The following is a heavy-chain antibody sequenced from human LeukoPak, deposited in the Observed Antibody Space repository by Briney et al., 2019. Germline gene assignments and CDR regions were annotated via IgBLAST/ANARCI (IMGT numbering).Heavy chain of an antibody. CDR1: GYSFTTYW. D-gene: IGHD2-15*01. CDR3: ARGLRGGPSGGGLDY. J-gene: IGHJ4*02. CDR2: IDASDSYT. V-gene: IGHV5-10-1*01. Sequence: GESLRISCKGSGYSFTTYWITWLRQMPGKGLEWMGRIDASDSYTNYSPSFQGHVTISADKSINTAYLQWSSLKASDTAMYYCARGLRGGPSGGGLDYWGQGTLVTVSS.